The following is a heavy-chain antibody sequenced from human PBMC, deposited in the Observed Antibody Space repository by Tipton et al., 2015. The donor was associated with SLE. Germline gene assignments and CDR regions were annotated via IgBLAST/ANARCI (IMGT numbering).Heavy chain of an antibody. CDR3: AKSRDCYKGDY. Sequence: GSLRLSCAASGFTFSSYEMNWVRQAPGKGLEWVSYITSSGSTIYYADSVKGRFTISRDNAKNSLYLQMNSLRAEDTAVYYCAKSRDCYKGDYWGKGALVTVSS. V-gene: IGHV3-48*03. D-gene: IGHD5-24*01. CDR1: GFTFSSYE. J-gene: IGHJ4*02. CDR2: ITSSGSTI.